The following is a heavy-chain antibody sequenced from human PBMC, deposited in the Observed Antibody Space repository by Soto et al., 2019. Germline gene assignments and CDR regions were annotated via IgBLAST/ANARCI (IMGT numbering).Heavy chain of an antibody. CDR2: INHSGST. D-gene: IGHD2-15*01. V-gene: IGHV4-34*01. J-gene: IGHJ3*02. CDR3: AREYCRGGSCYSGAFDI. Sequence: QVQLQQWGAGLLKPSETLSLTCAVYGGSFSGYYWSWIRQPPGKGLEWMGEINHSGSTNYNPSLKSRVTISVDTSKNQFSLKLSSVAAADTAVYYCAREYCRGGSCYSGAFDIWGQGTMVTVSS. CDR1: GGSFSGYY.